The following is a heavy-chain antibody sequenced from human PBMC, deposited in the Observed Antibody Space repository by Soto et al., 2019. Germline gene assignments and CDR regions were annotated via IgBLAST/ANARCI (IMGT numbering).Heavy chain of an antibody. J-gene: IGHJ4*02. V-gene: IGHV3-73*01. D-gene: IGHD3-22*01. CDR2: SRSRANNYAT. CDR1: GLTFSGSA. Sequence: RGSLRLSCAASGLTFSGSAMHWVRQASGEGLEWVGRSRSRANNYATTYAASVKGRFTISRDESKNTTYLQMNSLKTEYTAVYYCSTLIYDTNNLYDLDYWGRGTLVTVSS. CDR3: STLIYDTNNLYDLDY.